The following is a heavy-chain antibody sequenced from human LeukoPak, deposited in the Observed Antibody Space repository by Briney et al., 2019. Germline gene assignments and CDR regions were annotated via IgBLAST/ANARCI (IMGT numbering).Heavy chain of an antibody. V-gene: IGHV3-30*02. CDR2: IRYDGSDK. CDR3: AKSIPTIAVAVSTRQ. Sequence: PGGSLRLSCAASGFTFGGSGMHGVRQAPGKGLEGVAFIRYDGSDKHYADSVKGRFTISRDNSKNTLYLQMNSLRAEDTAVYYCAKSIPTIAVAVSTRQWGQGTLVTVSS. J-gene: IGHJ4*02. D-gene: IGHD6-19*01. CDR1: GFTFGGSG.